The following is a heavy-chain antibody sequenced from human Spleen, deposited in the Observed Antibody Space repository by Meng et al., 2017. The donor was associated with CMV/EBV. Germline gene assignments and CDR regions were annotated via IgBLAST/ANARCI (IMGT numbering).Heavy chain of an antibody. D-gene: IGHD2-2*01. CDR3: AREVVPAAKLDY. Sequence: QVPLHEWGARLVEPLETLSLPRACYGGSFSGYYWSWIRQPPGKGLEWSGEINHSGSTNYNPSLKSRVTISVDTSKNQFSLKLSSVTAADTAVYYCAREVVPAAKLDYWGQGTLVTVSS. CDR1: GGSFSGYY. CDR2: INHSGST. V-gene: IGHV4-34*01. J-gene: IGHJ4*02.